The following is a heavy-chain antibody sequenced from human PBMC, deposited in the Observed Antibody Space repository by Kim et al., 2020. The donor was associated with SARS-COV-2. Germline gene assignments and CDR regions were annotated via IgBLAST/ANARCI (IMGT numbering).Heavy chain of an antibody. Sequence: GGSLRLSCAASGFTFSSYGMHWVRQAPGKGLEWVAVIWYDGSNKYYADSVKGRFTISRDNSKNTLYLQMNSLRAEDTAVYYCARDDIVVVVAASAFSYYGMDVWGQGTTVTVSS. J-gene: IGHJ6*02. CDR2: IWYDGSNK. CDR1: GFTFSSYG. V-gene: IGHV3-33*01. CDR3: ARDDIVVVVAASAFSYYGMDV. D-gene: IGHD2-15*01.